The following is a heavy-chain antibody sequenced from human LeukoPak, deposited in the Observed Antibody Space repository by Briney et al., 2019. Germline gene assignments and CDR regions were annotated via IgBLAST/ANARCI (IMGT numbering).Heavy chain of an antibody. CDR3: ARTYYDFWSGPGPKPKRFDP. D-gene: IGHD3-3*01. Sequence: PSETLSLTCTVSGGSISSSSYYWGWIRQPPGKGLEWTGSIYYSGSTYYNPSLKSRVTISVDTSKNQFSLKLSSVTAADTAVYYCARTYYDFWSGPGPKPKRFDPWGQGTLVTVSS. J-gene: IGHJ5*02. V-gene: IGHV4-39*01. CDR1: GGSISSSSYY. CDR2: IYYSGST.